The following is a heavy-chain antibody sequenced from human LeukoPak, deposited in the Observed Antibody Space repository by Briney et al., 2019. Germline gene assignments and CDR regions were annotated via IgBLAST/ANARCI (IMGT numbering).Heavy chain of an antibody. D-gene: IGHD3-22*01. Sequence: GRSLSLSCAASGFTFSSYCMHWVRQSPSNWLEWVAFIRFDGRSKYYADSVKGRFTISRDNSKNTLSLQMNSLRAEDRAVCYCAREWESYDSSGSTFKYWAQGTRDSV. CDR2: IRFDGRSK. CDR1: GFTFSSYC. V-gene: IGHV3-30*02. J-gene: IGHJ4*02. CDR3: AREWESYDSSGSTFKY.